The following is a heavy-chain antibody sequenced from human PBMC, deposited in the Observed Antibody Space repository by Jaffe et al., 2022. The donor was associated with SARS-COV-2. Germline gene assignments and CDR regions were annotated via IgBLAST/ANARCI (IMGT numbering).Heavy chain of an antibody. Sequence: QVTLRESGPALVKPTQTLTLTCTFSGFSLSTSGMCVSWIRQPPGKALEWLALIDWDDDKYYSTSLKTRLTISKDTSKNQVVLTMTNMDPVDTATYYCARMGYYYDSSGYYYGHYYYGMDVWGQGTTVTVSS. CDR3: ARMGYYYDSSGYYYGHYYYGMDV. V-gene: IGHV2-70*01. J-gene: IGHJ6*02. D-gene: IGHD3-22*01. CDR1: GFSLSTSGMC. CDR2: IDWDDDK.